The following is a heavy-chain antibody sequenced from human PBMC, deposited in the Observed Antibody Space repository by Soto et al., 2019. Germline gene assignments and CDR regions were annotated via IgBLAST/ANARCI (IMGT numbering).Heavy chain of an antibody. J-gene: IGHJ4*02. CDR3: APDLEGCNDNSCHLTSHFES. CDR2: IWYDGSAE. CDR1: GFTFSSFG. D-gene: IGHD2-2*01. V-gene: IGHV3-33*01. Sequence: QVQLVESGGRVVQPGRSLRLSCAASGFTFSSFGMHWVRQAPGKGLEWVALIWYDGSAEFYTDSVNGRFTISRDNSKNTLYLQMNSLRADDTAVYYCAPDLEGCNDNSCHLTSHFESWGQGTLVTVSP.